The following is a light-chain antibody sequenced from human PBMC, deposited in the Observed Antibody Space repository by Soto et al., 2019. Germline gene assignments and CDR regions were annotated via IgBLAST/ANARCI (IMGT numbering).Light chain of an antibody. CDR2: DAS. Sequence: EIVLTQSPATLSLSPGERATLSCRASQSVSTYLAWYQQKPGMAPRLLIYDASNRATGIPARFSGSGSGTDFTLTISSLEPEDFAVYYCQQRSTLPLLTFGQGTRREIK. CDR1: QSVSTY. J-gene: IGKJ5*01. CDR3: QQRSTLPLLT. V-gene: IGKV3-11*01.